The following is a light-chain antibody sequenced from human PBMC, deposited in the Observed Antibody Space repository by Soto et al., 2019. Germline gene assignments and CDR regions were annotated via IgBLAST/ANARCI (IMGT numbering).Light chain of an antibody. V-gene: IGKV1-16*01. Sequence: DIQMTQSPSSVSASVGDRVTITCRASQAISDYLAWFQQKTGKAPKSLIYRASTLQGGVPSRFSGSGSGTDFTLTISSLQPEDFATYYCQQFHTWPRTFGGGTKVEIK. J-gene: IGKJ4*01. CDR2: RAS. CDR3: QQFHTWPRT. CDR1: QAISDY.